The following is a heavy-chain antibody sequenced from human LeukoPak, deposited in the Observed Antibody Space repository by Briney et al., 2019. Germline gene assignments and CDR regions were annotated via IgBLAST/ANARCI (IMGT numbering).Heavy chain of an antibody. CDR3: ARRSSTSYYYYGMDV. J-gene: IGHJ6*02. D-gene: IGHD2-2*01. Sequence: SETLSLTCTVSGGSISSYYWSWIRQPPGKGLEWIGYIYYSESTNYNPSLKSRVTISVDTSKNQFSLKLSSVTAADTAVYYCARRSSTSYYYYGMDVWGQGTTVTVSS. CDR2: IYYSEST. CDR1: GGSISSYY. V-gene: IGHV4-59*01.